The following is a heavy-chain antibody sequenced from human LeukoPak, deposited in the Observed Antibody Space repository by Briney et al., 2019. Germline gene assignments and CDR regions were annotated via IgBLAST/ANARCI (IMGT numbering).Heavy chain of an antibody. CDR2: IIPIFGIA. CDR1: GGTFSSYA. CDR3: ARGRLYCGGDCPRDYFDY. V-gene: IGHV1-69*04. Sequence: SVKVSCKASGGTFSSYAISWVRQAPGQGLEWMGRIIPIFGIANYAQKFQGRVTITADKSTSTAYMELSSLRSEDTAVYYCARGRLYCGGDCPRDYFDYWGQGTLVTVSS. J-gene: IGHJ4*02. D-gene: IGHD2-21*02.